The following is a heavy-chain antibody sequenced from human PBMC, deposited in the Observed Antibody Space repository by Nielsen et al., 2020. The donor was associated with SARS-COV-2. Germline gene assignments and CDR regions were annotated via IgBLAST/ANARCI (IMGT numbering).Heavy chain of an antibody. CDR1: GFSLSTSGMC. D-gene: IGHD2/OR15-2a*01. J-gene: IGHJ5*02. V-gene: IGHV2-70*12. Sequence: SGPTLVKPPQTLTLTCTFSGFSLSTSGMCVSWIRQPPGKALEWLALIDWDDDKYYSTSLKSRLTITKDTSKNQVVLTMTNMDPVDTATYYCAHTVLRGSTVWFDPWGQGTLVTVSS. CDR2: IDWDDDK. CDR3: AHTVLRGSTVWFDP.